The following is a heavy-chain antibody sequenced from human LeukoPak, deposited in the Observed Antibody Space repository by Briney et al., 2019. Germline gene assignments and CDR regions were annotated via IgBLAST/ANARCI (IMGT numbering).Heavy chain of an antibody. CDR2: ISSSSSTI. CDR3: TTDTWYSAGH. V-gene: IGHV3-48*04. CDR1: GFTFSSYS. J-gene: IGHJ4*02. D-gene: IGHD2-15*01. Sequence: AGGSLRLSCAASGFTFSSYSMNWVRQAPGKGLEWVSYISSSSSTIYYADSVKGRFTISRDNAKNSLFLQMNSLRAEDTAIYYCTTDTWYSAGHWGQGTLVTVSS.